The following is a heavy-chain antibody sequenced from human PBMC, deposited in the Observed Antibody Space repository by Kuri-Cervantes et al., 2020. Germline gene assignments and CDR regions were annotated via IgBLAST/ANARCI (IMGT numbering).Heavy chain of an antibody. Sequence: SETLSLTCMVSRGSLSSHYWSWIRQPAGKALEWNGRIYANGSTTYNPSLKSRVTISVDTSKNQFSLKLSSVTAADTAVYYCARVQGTLQWPRGARAFDIWGQGTMVTVSS. CDR3: ARVQGTLQWPRGARAFDI. V-gene: IGHV4-4*07. D-gene: IGHD5-12*01. J-gene: IGHJ3*02. CDR2: IYANGST. CDR1: RGSLSSHY.